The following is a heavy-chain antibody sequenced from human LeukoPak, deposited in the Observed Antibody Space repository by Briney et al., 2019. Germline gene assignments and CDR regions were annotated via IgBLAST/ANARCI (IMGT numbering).Heavy chain of an antibody. Sequence: WGSLRLSCAASGFTFSSYGMHWVRQAPGKGLEWVAVIWYGGSNKYYADSVKGRFTISRDNSKNTLYLQMNSLRAEDTAVYYCASDSYGFFWGQGTLVTVSS. CDR3: ASDSYGFF. CDR2: IWYGGSNK. D-gene: IGHD5-18*01. CDR1: GFTFSSYG. V-gene: IGHV3-33*08. J-gene: IGHJ4*02.